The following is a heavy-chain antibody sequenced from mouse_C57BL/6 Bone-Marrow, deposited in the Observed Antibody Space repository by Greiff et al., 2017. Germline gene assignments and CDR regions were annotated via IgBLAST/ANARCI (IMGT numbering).Heavy chain of an antibody. D-gene: IGHD1-1*01. CDR1: GFNIKDDY. V-gene: IGHV14-4*01. CDR2: IDPENGDT. Sequence: EVQLKESGAELVRPGASVKLSCTASGFNIKDDYMHWVKQRPEKGLEWIGWIDPENGDTESASKFQGKANITADTSSNTAYLQLSSLTSEDTAVYYYTTVVHYWGQGTTLTVSS. CDR3: TTVVHY. J-gene: IGHJ2*01.